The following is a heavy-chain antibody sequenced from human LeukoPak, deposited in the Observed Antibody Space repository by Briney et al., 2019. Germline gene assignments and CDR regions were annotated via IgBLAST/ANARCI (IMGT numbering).Heavy chain of an antibody. CDR1: GGSISSSSYY. CDR2: IYYSGST. J-gene: IGHJ5*02. V-gene: IGHV4-39*07. D-gene: IGHD5-18*01. Sequence: PSETLSLTCTVSGGSISSSSYYWGWIRQPPGKGLEWIGSIYYSGSTYYNPSLKSRVTISVDTPKNQFSLKLSSVTAADTAVYYCARGTAKTNWFDPWGQGTLVTVSS. CDR3: ARGTAKTNWFDP.